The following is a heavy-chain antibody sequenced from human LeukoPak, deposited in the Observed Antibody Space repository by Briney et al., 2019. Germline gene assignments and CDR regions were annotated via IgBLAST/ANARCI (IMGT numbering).Heavy chain of an antibody. CDR1: GGSISSGGYY. D-gene: IGHD3-16*01. CDR2: IYYSGST. V-gene: IGHV4-31*03. Sequence: PSETLSLTCTVSGGSISSGGYYWSWIRQHPGKGLEWIGYIYYSGSTYYNPSLKSRVTISVDTSKNQFSLKLSSVTAADTAVYYCARDWGITSAFDIWGQGTMVTVSS. CDR3: ARDWGITSAFDI. J-gene: IGHJ3*02.